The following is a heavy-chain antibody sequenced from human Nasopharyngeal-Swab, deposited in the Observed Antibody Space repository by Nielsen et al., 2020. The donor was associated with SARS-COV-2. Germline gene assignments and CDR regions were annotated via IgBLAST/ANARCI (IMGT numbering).Heavy chain of an antibody. CDR2: ISGSGGST. Sequence: GESLKISCAASGFTFSSYAMSWVRQAPEKGLEWVSAISGSGGSTYYADSVKGRFTISRDNSKNTLYLQMNSLRAEDTAVYYCANYDSSGYLIDYWGQGTLVTVSS. D-gene: IGHD3-22*01. J-gene: IGHJ4*02. CDR1: GFTFSSYA. CDR3: ANYDSSGYLIDY. V-gene: IGHV3-23*01.